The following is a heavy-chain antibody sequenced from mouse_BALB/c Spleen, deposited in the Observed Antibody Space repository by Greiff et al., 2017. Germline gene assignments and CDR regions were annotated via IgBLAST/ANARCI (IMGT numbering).Heavy chain of an antibody. CDR3: ARSGDYDYYYAMDY. CDR1: GYSFTSYW. J-gene: IGHJ4*01. CDR2: IDPSDSET. Sequence: QVQLKESGPQLVRPGASVKISCKASGYSFTSYWMHWVKQRPGQGLEWIGMIDPSDSETRLNQKFKDKATLTVDKSSSTAYMQLSSPTSEDSAVYYCARSGDYDYYYAMDYWGQGTSVTVSS. V-gene: IGHV1S126*01. D-gene: IGHD2-4*01.